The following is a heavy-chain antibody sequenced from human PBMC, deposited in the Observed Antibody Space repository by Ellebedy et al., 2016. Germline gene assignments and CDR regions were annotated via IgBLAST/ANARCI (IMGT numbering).Heavy chain of an antibody. D-gene: IGHD3-10*01. V-gene: IGHV4-31*03. CDR3: ARDRIILWFGESSTGYGMDV. Sequence: LRLXCTVSGGSISTGGYYWSWIRQHPGKGLEWIGYIYYSGSTYYNPSLKSRVTISVDVSKNQFSLKLSSVTAADTAVYYCARDRIILWFGESSTGYGMDVWGQGTTVTVSS. CDR1: GGSISTGGYY. CDR2: IYYSGST. J-gene: IGHJ6*02.